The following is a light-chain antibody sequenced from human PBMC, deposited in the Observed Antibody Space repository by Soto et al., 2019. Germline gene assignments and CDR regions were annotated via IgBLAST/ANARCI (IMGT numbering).Light chain of an antibody. CDR3: QQRANWPIT. J-gene: IGKJ5*01. V-gene: IGKV3-11*01. CDR2: DAS. CDR1: QSIGSY. Sequence: EIVLTQSPATLSLSPGERATLSCRASQSIGSYLIWYQQKPGQAPRLLISDASNRATGVPARFSGSGSGTDFPLTISSLEPEAFAVFSCQQRANWPITFGQGTRLEIK.